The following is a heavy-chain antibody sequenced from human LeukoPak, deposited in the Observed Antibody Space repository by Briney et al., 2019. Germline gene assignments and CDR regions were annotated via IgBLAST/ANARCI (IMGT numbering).Heavy chain of an antibody. Sequence: GGSLRLSCAASGFTFSSYAMSWVRQAPGKGLEWVSAISGSGGSTYYADSVKGRFTISRDNSKNTLYLQMNSLRAEDTAVYYCAKDAAIAAAGEYYFDYWGQGTLVTASS. J-gene: IGHJ4*02. CDR1: GFTFSSYA. D-gene: IGHD6-13*01. CDR3: AKDAAIAAAGEYYFDY. V-gene: IGHV3-23*01. CDR2: ISGSGGST.